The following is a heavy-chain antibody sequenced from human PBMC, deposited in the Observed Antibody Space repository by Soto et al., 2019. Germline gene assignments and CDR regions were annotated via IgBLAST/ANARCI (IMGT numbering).Heavy chain of an antibody. J-gene: IGHJ3*02. CDR2: INAGSGNT. Sequence: SVNVSCKATGYTFSAYTMNWVRQAPGQSLEWMGWINAGSGNTKYSQNFQGRVSITRDTSASTVYMELTGLTSEDTAVYYCARDTDTLGPRENDALDIWGQG. D-gene: IGHD5-18*01. CDR3: ARDTDTLGPRENDALDI. V-gene: IGHV1-3*01. CDR1: GYTFSAYT.